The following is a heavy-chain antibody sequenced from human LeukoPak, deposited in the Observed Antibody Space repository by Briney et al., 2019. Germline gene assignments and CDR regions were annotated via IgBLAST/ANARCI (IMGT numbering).Heavy chain of an antibody. D-gene: IGHD3-3*01. J-gene: IGHJ4*02. CDR2: IIPIFGTA. Sequence: SVKVSCKASGGTFSSYAISWVRQAPGQGLEWMGRIIPIFGTANYAQKFQGRVAITTDESTSTAYMELSSLRSEDTAVYYCARETQDVHYRPFLEWLGTLFYWGQGTLVTVSS. V-gene: IGHV1-69*05. CDR3: ARETQDVHYRPFLEWLGTLFY. CDR1: GGTFSSYA.